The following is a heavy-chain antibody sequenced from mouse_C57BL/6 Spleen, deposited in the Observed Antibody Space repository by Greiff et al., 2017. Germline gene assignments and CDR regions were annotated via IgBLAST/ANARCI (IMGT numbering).Heavy chain of an antibody. Sequence: EVKLVESGGGLVQPGGSLKLSCAASGFTFSDYYMYWVRQTPEKRLEWVAYISNGGGSTYYPDTVKGRFTISRDNAKNTLYLQMSRLKSEDTAMYYCASLDSSGYYFDYWGQGTTLTVSS. CDR1: GFTFSDYY. CDR2: ISNGGGST. CDR3: ASLDSSGYYFDY. D-gene: IGHD3-2*02. J-gene: IGHJ2*01. V-gene: IGHV5-12*01.